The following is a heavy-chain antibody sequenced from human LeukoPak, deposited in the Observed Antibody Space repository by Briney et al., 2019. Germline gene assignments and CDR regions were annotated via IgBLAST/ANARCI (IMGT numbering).Heavy chain of an antibody. D-gene: IGHD2/OR15-2a*01. Sequence: SETQTLPCTVSGVPKNRSYYFWRWIRQPPGKGLEWIGTIYCSGSTYYNPSLKSRVTISIDTSKNQFSLKLSSVTAADTAVYYCARLTYYFETWGRGDLVTVSS. J-gene: IGHJ2*01. CDR3: ARLTYYFET. V-gene: IGHV4-39*01. CDR2: IYCSGST. CDR1: GVPKNRSYYF.